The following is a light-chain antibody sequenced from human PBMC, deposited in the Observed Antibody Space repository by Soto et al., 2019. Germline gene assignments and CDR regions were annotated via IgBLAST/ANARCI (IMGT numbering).Light chain of an antibody. CDR2: GAS. Sequence: QSPTTLSLSPGERATLSCRARQSVSSYLAWYQQKPGQAPRLLIYGASSRATGIPDRFSGSGSGTDFTLTISRLEPEDFGVYYCQQYGSAPWTFGQGTKV. J-gene: IGKJ1*01. CDR1: QSVSSY. CDR3: QQYGSAPWT. V-gene: IGKV3-20*01.